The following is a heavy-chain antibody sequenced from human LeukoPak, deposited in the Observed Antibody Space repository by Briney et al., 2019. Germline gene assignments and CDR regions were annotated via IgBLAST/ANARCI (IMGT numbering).Heavy chain of an antibody. J-gene: IGHJ3*02. CDR3: ARELLGYYDSSGYYPDAFDI. Sequence: PSETLFLTCTVSGGSISSYYWSWIRQPPGKGLEWIGYIYYSGSTNYNPSLKSRVTISVDTSKNQFSLKLSSVTAADTAVYYCARELLGYYDSSGYYPDAFDIWGQGTMVTVSS. V-gene: IGHV4-59*01. D-gene: IGHD3-22*01. CDR1: GGSISSYY. CDR2: IYYSGST.